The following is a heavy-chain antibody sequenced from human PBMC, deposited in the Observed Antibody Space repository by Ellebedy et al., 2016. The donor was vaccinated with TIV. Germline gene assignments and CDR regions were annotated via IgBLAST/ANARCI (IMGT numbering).Heavy chain of an antibody. CDR1: GFSLSTSGVG. CDR3: ARIPTPVEYSSSSHSYYYYYGMDV. Sequence: SGPTLVKPTQTLTLTCTFSGFSLSTSGVGVGWIRQPPGKALEWLALFYWNDDKRYSPSLKSRLTITKDTSKNQVVLTMTNMDPVDTATYYCARIPTPVEYSSSSHSYYYYYGMDVWGQGTTVTVSS. D-gene: IGHD6-6*01. V-gene: IGHV2-5*01. CDR2: FYWNDDK. J-gene: IGHJ6*02.